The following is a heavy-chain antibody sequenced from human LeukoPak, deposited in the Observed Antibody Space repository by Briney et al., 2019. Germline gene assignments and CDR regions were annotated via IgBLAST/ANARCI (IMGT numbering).Heavy chain of an antibody. Sequence: GGSLRLSCAASGFTFSSSWLTWFRQAPGKGLEWVANMNQVGGEIYYMDSVKGRFTISRDNAKNSLYLQMNSLRAEDTAVYYCARAWEAVAGNYGVIDYWGQGTLVTVSS. J-gene: IGHJ4*02. D-gene: IGHD4-17*01. CDR1: GFTFSSSW. CDR3: ARAWEAVAGNYGVIDY. CDR2: MNQVGGEI. V-gene: IGHV3-7*01.